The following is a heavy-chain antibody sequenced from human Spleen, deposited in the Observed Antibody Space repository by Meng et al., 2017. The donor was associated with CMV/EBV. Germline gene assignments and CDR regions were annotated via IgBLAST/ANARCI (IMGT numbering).Heavy chain of an antibody. J-gene: IGHJ4*02. CDR2: ISSSSSYI. CDR1: GFTFSSYA. Sequence: GESLKISCAASGFTFSSYAMSWVRQAPGKGLEWVSSISSSSSYIYYADSLKGRFTISRNSAKNSLYLQMNSLRAEDTAVYYCARGGSYPYYFDYWGQGTLVTVSS. D-gene: IGHD1-26*01. CDR3: ARGGSYPYYFDY. V-gene: IGHV3-21*01.